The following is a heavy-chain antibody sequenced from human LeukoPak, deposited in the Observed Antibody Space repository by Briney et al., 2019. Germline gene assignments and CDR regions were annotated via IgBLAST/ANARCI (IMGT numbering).Heavy chain of an antibody. D-gene: IGHD1-26*01. CDR1: GGTFSSYA. CDR3: ASPVGASDYFDY. CDR2: IIPIFGTA. V-gene: IGHV1-69*05. Sequence: SVKVSCKASGGTFSSYAISWVRQAPGQGLEWMGRIIPIFGTANYAQKFQGRVTITTDESTSTAYMELSSLRSKDTAVYYCASPVGASDYFDYWGQGTLVTVSS. J-gene: IGHJ4*02.